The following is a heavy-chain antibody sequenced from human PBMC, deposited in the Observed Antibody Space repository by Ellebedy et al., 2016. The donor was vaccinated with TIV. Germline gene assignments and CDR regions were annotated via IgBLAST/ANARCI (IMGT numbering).Heavy chain of an antibody. CDR2: ISHNSGYT. CDR3: ARVRGWVPGGGYFDH. J-gene: IGHJ4*02. D-gene: IGHD6-19*01. CDR1: GFSLGDFY. V-gene: IGHV3-11*06. Sequence: PGGSLRLSCAASGFSLGDFYMSWIRQAPGKGLEWVSYISHNSGYTNYADPVRGRITISRDNAKNSVHLEMNSLTAEDTAVYYCARVRGWVPGGGYFDHWGQGILVTVSS.